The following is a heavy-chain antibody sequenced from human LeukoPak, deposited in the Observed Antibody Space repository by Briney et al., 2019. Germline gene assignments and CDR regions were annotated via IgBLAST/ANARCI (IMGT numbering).Heavy chain of an antibody. J-gene: IGHJ4*02. CDR2: IWYDGSNI. CDR3: ARDRKAVAGIDY. D-gene: IGHD6-19*01. Sequence: GGSLRLSCAASGFTFSSHGMHWVRQAPGKGLEWVAVIWYDGSNIYYADSVKGRFTISRDNSKNTLYLQMHSLRAEDTAVYYCARDRKAVAGIDYWGQGTLVTVSS. V-gene: IGHV3-33*01. CDR1: GFTFSSHG.